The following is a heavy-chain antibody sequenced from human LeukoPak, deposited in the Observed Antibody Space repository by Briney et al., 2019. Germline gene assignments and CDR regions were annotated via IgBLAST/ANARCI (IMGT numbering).Heavy chain of an antibody. Sequence: GGSLRLSCAASGFTVSSNYMSWVRQAPGKGLEWVSVIYSGGSTYYADSVKGRFTISRDNSKNTLYLQMNSLRAEDTAVYYCAKSLDYGDYDVHYFDYWGQGTLVTVSS. V-gene: IGHV3-53*01. CDR3: AKSLDYGDYDVHYFDY. D-gene: IGHD4-17*01. CDR2: IYSGGST. J-gene: IGHJ4*02. CDR1: GFTVSSNY.